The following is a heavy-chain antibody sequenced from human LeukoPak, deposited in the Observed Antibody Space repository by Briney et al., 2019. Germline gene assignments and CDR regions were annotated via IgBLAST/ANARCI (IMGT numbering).Heavy chain of an antibody. CDR3: ARDREYSGSRKKEYYFDY. CDR1: GFXFSDYY. CDR2: ISSSSSYT. J-gene: IGHJ4*02. Sequence: GGSLRLSCAASGFXFSDYYISWIRQAPGKGLEWVSYISSSSSYTNYADSVKGRFTISRDNAKNSLYLQMNSLRAEDTAVYYCARDREYSGSRKKEYYFDYWGQGTLVTVSS. D-gene: IGHD1-26*01. V-gene: IGHV3-11*06.